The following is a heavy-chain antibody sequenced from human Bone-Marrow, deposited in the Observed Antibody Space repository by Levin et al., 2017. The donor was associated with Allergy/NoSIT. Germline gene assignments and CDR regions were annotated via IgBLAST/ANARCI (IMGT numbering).Heavy chain of an antibody. J-gene: IGHJ4*02. V-gene: IGHV4-30-4*01. CDR3: ARGMAAAGKFDY. Sequence: SETLSLTCNVSGGSITSADHYWSWIRQAPGKGLEWIGYIHFNGSPYFHPSLRSRGAMSVDTSKNQISLKLTSVIAADTAVYYCARGMAAAGKFDYWGQGTLVSVAS. D-gene: IGHD6-13*01. CDR1: GGSITSADHY. CDR2: IHFNGSP.